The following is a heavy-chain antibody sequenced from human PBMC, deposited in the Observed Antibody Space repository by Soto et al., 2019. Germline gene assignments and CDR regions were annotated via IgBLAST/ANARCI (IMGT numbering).Heavy chain of an antibody. J-gene: IGHJ4*02. CDR2: IYDGGRT. Sequence: PADTLSLTFTVSGRSISTVDYWWSWIRQSPDMGLEWIGHIYDGGRTYNNPSLESRVTMSVDTSKSQLSLTLSSVSAADTAVYYCARGPSGDKVDSWGQGTLVTVSS. CDR1: GRSISTVDYW. CDR3: ARGPSGDKVDS. V-gene: IGHV4-30-4*02. D-gene: IGHD7-27*01.